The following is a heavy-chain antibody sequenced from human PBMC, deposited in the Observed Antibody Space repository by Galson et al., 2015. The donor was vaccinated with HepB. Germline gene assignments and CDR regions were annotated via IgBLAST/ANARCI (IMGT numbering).Heavy chain of an antibody. CDR3: ATGTGGGATTDY. D-gene: IGHD1-26*01. CDR1: GCTLTELS. V-gene: IGHV1-24*01. J-gene: IGHJ4*02. Sequence: SVKVSCKVSGCTLTELSMHWVRQAPGKGLEWMGGFDPEDGETIYAQKFQGRVTMTEDTSTDTAYMELSSLRSEDTAMYYCATGTGGGATTDYWGQGTLVTVSS. CDR2: FDPEDGET.